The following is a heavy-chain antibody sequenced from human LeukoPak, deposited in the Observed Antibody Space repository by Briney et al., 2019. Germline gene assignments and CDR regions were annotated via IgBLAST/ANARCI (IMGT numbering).Heavy chain of an antibody. Sequence: PGGSLRLSCTASAFTFNNFPMHWVRQAPGKGLEWVTLILKDGSDAFYADSVKGRFTISRDNSENTLFLQMNSLRAEDTALYYCARDFHYFFDYCGQGTLVTLSS. CDR3: ARDFHYFFDY. D-gene: IGHD3-9*01. CDR1: AFTFNNFP. V-gene: IGHV3-30-3*01. CDR2: ILKDGSDA. J-gene: IGHJ4*02.